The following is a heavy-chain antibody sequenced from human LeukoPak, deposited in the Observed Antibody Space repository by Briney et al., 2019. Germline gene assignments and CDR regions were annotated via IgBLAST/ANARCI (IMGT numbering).Heavy chain of an antibody. Sequence: PGGSLRLSCEASGFIFSGYSLSWVRQAPGKGLEWISSISAGGGYIYYADSLKGRVTISRDNAKDSLFLQMDNVRSDDTAVYYCARDTGHTAINKYFEHWGQGTPVTVS. CDR1: GFIFSGYS. D-gene: IGHD2-2*02. V-gene: IGHV3-21*01. CDR3: ARDTGHTAINKYFEH. J-gene: IGHJ1*01. CDR2: ISAGGGYI.